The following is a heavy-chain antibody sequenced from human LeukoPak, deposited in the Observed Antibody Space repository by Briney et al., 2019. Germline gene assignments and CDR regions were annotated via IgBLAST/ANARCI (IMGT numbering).Heavy chain of an antibody. CDR1: DDSISDYY. V-gene: IGHV4-59*01. CDR2: FYNSGRS. Sequence: SETLSLTCTVSDDSISDYYRGWIRQPPGKGLEWIGYFYNSGRSTYNPSLKSRVTISVDTSKNQFSLKLSSVTAADTAVYYCAGLDIVVVPAATRGIHWFDPWGQGTLVTVSS. CDR3: AGLDIVVVPAATRGIHWFDP. D-gene: IGHD2-2*01. J-gene: IGHJ5*02.